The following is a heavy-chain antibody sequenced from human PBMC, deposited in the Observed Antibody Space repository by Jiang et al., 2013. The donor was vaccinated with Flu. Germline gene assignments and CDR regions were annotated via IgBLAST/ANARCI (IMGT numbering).Heavy chain of an antibody. Sequence: RLSCAASGFTFSSYGMHWVRQAPGKGLEWVAVISYDGSNKYYADSVKGRFTISRDNSKNTLYLQMNSLRAEDTAVYYCAKDLKIVVVPAAMNIYYYYGMDVWGQGTTVTVSS. CDR1: GFTFSSYG. V-gene: IGHV3-30*18. CDR3: AKDLKIVVVPAAMNIYYYYGMDV. D-gene: IGHD2-2*01. CDR2: ISYDGSNK. J-gene: IGHJ6*02.